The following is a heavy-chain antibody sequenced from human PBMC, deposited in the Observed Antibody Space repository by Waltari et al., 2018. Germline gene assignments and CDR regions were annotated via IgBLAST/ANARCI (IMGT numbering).Heavy chain of an antibody. V-gene: IGHV4-38-2*01. CDR1: GYSISSGYY. CDR3: VRHIWVPAATLGGMDV. D-gene: IGHD2-2*01. J-gene: IGHJ6*02. CDR2: IYQSGST. Sequence: QVQLQESGPGLVQPSVTLSLTCAVPGYSISSGYYWGWIRQPTGKGLEWVGSIYQSGSTYYNPSLKSRVTISVDTSKNQFSLKLSSVTAADTAVYYCVRHIWVPAATLGGMDVWGQGTTVTVSS.